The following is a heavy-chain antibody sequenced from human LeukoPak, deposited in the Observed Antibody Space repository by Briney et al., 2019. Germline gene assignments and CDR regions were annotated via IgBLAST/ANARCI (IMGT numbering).Heavy chain of an antibody. J-gene: IGHJ4*02. CDR2: IYYSGTT. CDR1: GGSISSSGYY. CDR3: ARRDDWHKYYFDY. D-gene: IGHD1/OR15-1a*01. V-gene: IGHV4-39*01. Sequence: PSETLSLTCTVSGGSISSSGYYWGWIRQSPGKGLEWIGSIYYSGTTYYNPSLKSRVTISVDTSRNQFSLKLSSVTAADTAVYYCARRDDWHKYYFDYWGQGTLVTVSS.